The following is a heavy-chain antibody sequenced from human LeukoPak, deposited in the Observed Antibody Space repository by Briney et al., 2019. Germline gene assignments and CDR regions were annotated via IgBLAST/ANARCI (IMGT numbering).Heavy chain of an antibody. CDR1: GNSISSSY. J-gene: IGHJ5*02. D-gene: IGHD3-22*01. CDR3: ARGFYDSSGYSGCFDP. CDR2: IYYTGTT. Sequence: SETLSLTCTVPGNSISSSYWSWIRQPPGKTLEWIGYIYYTGTTNYNPSLKSRVTMSIDTSKNQFSLNLNSVTAADTAVYYCARGFYDSSGYSGCFDPWGQGTLVTVSS. V-gene: IGHV4-59*01.